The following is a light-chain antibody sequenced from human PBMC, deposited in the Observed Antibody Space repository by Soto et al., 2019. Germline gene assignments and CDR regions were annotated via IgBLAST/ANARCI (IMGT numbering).Light chain of an antibody. CDR2: AAS. Sequence: DIQMTQSPSSLSASVGDRVTITCRASQSISSYLNWYQQKPGKAPKLLIYAASRLQSGVPSRFSGSGSGTDFTLTISSLQPEDFATYYCQQSYSTLPTFGGGTKVEIK. V-gene: IGKV1-39*01. CDR1: QSISSY. J-gene: IGKJ4*01. CDR3: QQSYSTLPT.